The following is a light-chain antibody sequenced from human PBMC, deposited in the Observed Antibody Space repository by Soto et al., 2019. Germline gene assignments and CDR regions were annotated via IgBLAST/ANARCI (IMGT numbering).Light chain of an antibody. CDR1: SSDVGTYNL. CDR3: CSYAGSSSSI. V-gene: IGLV2-23*02. J-gene: IGLJ1*01. CDR2: EVT. Sequence: QSALTQPASVSGSPGQSITISCSGTSSDVGTYNLVSWYQQYPGKAPRLMIYEVTKRPSGVSNRFSGSKSGNTASLTISGLQPEDEADYYCCSYAGSSSSIFGTGTKLTAL.